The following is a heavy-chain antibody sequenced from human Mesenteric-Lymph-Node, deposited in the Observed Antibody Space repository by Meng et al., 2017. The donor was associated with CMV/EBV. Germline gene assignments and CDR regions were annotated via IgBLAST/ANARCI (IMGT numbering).Heavy chain of an antibody. V-gene: IGHV3-48*03. J-gene: IGHJ4*02. CDR2: ISSSGSTI. D-gene: IGHD3-22*01. CDR3: ARDYYYYDSSGYYYGAVDY. CDR1: GFTFSSYE. Sequence: GESLKISCAASGFTFSSYEMNWVRQAPGKGLEGVSYISSSGSTIYYADSVKGRFTISRDNAKNSLYLQMNRLRAEDTAVYYCARDYYYYDSSGYYYGAVDYWGQGTLVTVSS.